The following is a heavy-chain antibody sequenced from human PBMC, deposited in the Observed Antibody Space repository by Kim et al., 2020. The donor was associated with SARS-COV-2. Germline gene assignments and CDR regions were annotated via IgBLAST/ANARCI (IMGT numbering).Heavy chain of an antibody. CDR2: IYHSGGT. CDR1: GGSISSGNW. J-gene: IGHJ5*02. Sequence: SETLSLTCAVSGGSISSGNWWSWVRQPPGKGLEGIGKIYHSGGTNFNPSLESRLTMFLDKSNNHFSLQLSSLTAADTAVYYCARGPRGLGPAGHTFDPWGQGTLVTVSS. CDR3: ARGPRGLGPAGHTFDP. D-gene: IGHD6-13*01. V-gene: IGHV4-4*02.